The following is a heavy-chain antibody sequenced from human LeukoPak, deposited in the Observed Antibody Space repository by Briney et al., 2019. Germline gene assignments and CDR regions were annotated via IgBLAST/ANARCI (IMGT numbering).Heavy chain of an antibody. V-gene: IGHV4-61*02. CDR1: GGSVGSDNSY. J-gene: IGHJ4*02. Sequence: PSETLSLTCTVSGGSVGSDNSYWNWIRQPAGKGLEWIGRIYADGSSTYNPSLKSRVTILVDTSKNQFSLRLGSMTAADTAVYYCARGYYYRTWGLGTLVTVSS. CDR2: IYADGSS. D-gene: IGHD3-10*01. CDR3: ARGYYYRT.